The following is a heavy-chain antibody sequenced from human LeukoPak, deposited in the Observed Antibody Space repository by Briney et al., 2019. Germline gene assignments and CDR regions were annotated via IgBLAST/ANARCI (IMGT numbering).Heavy chain of an antibody. CDR3: AKAPIAAAGIYYFDY. V-gene: IGHV3-30*18. Sequence: PGGSLRLSCAASGFTFSSYGIHWVRQAPGKGLEWVAVISYDGSNKYYADPVKGRFTISRDNSKNTLYLQMNSLRAEDTAVYYCAKAPIAAAGIYYFDYWGQGTLVTVSS. J-gene: IGHJ4*02. CDR2: ISYDGSNK. D-gene: IGHD6-13*01. CDR1: GFTFSSYG.